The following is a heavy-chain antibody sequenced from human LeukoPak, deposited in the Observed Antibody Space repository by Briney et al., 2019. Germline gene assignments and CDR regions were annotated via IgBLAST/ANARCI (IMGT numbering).Heavy chain of an antibody. Sequence: NPSETLSLTCTVSGGSISSYYWSWIRQPPGKGLEWIGYIYYSGSTNYNPSLKSRVTISVDTSKNQFSLKLSSVTAADTAVYYCARQGRGVGAITFDYWGQGTLVTVSS. V-gene: IGHV4-59*08. CDR2: IYYSGST. CDR3: ARQGRGVGAITFDY. CDR1: GGSISSYY. D-gene: IGHD1-26*01. J-gene: IGHJ4*02.